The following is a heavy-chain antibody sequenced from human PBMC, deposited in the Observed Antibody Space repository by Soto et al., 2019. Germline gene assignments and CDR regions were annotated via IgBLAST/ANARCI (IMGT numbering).Heavy chain of an antibody. CDR2: ISSRSGSI. Sequence: EVQLVESGGGLVQPGGSLRLSCAASGFTFNTYSIIWVRQAPGKGLEWVSYISSRSGSIYYADSVKGRFTISRDNAKNSLYLQMNSLRDEDTAVYYCARGFGGNSDWNFDLWGRGTLVTVSS. CDR1: GFTFNTYS. D-gene: IGHD2-21*01. CDR3: ARGFGGNSDWNFDL. V-gene: IGHV3-48*02. J-gene: IGHJ2*01.